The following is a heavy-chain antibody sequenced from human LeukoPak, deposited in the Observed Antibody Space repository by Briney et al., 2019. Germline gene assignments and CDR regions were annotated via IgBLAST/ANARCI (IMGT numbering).Heavy chain of an antibody. V-gene: IGHV4-59*12. CDR1: GGSISSYY. J-gene: IGHJ4*02. D-gene: IGHD4-17*01. Sequence: PSETLSLTCTVSGGSISSYYWSWIRQPPGKGLEWIGYIYYSGSTYYNPSLKSRVTISVDTSKNQFSLKLSSVTAADTAVYYCARKSTYGDYDGFYFDYWGQGTLVTVSS. CDR2: IYYSGST. CDR3: ARKSTYGDYDGFYFDY.